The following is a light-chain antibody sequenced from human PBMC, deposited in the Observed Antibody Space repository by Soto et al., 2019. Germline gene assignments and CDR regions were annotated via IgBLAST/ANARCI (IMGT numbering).Light chain of an antibody. J-gene: IGLJ1*01. CDR1: SSDVGGYNY. CDR2: DVS. V-gene: IGLV2-14*01. Sequence: QSALTQPASVSGSPGQSITISCTGTSSDVGGYNYVSWYQQHPGKAPKLMIYDVSNRPSGVSNRFSGSKSGNTASLTTSGLQAEDEDDYYCSSYTSSSTLDVFGTGTKVTVL. CDR3: SSYTSSSTLDV.